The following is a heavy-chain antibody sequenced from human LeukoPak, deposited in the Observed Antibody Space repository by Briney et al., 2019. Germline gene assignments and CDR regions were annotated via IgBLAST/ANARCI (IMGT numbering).Heavy chain of an antibody. V-gene: IGHV3-23*01. CDR1: GFTFSNYA. CDR3: AKAILDGYNTFDY. Sequence: GGSLRLSCAASGFTFSNYAMSWVRQAPGRGLNWVSSINGGGGATVYADSVKGRFTISRDNSKNTLYLQMDSLRAEDTAVYYCAKAILDGYNTFDYWGQGTLVTVSS. CDR2: INGGGGAT. J-gene: IGHJ4*02. D-gene: IGHD5-24*01.